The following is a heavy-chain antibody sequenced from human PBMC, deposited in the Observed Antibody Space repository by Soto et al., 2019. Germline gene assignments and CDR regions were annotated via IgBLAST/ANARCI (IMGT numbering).Heavy chain of an antibody. CDR1: GFTFSNAW. J-gene: IGHJ4*02. CDR2: IKSKTDGGTT. Sequence: LRLSCAASGFTFSNAWMSWVRQAPGKGLEWVGRIKSKTDGGTTDYAAPVKGRFTISRDDSKNTLYLQMNSLKTEDTAVYYCTTDLELLWFGELLYRDYWGQGTLVTVSS. V-gene: IGHV3-15*01. D-gene: IGHD3-10*01. CDR3: TTDLELLWFGELLYRDY.